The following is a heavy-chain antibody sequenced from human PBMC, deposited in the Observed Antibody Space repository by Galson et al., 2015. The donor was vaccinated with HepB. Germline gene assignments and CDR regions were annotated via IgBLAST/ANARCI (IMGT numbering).Heavy chain of an antibody. J-gene: IGHJ4*02. CDR2: INPSGGST. V-gene: IGHV1-46*01. D-gene: IGHD5-18*01. Sequence: SVKVSCKASGYTFTGYYMHWVRQAPGQGLEWMGIINPSGGSTSYAQKFQGRVTMTRDTSTSTVYMELSSLRSEDTAVYYCASLVDTAMGRIDYWGQGTLVTVSS. CDR3: ASLVDTAMGRIDY. CDR1: GYTFTGYY.